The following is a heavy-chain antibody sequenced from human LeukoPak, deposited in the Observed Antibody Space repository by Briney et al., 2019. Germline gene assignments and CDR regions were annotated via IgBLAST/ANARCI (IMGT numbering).Heavy chain of an antibody. Sequence: GGSLRLSCAASGFTFSDYYMSWIRQAPGKGLEWVSYISSSGSSIYYADSVKGRFTISRDNAKNSLYLQMHSLRAEDTAVYYCARGDTIFSRPFYFDFWGQGTLVTVSS. J-gene: IGHJ4*02. CDR3: ARGDTIFSRPFYFDF. V-gene: IGHV3-11*01. CDR2: ISSSGSSI. CDR1: GFTFSDYY. D-gene: IGHD3-9*01.